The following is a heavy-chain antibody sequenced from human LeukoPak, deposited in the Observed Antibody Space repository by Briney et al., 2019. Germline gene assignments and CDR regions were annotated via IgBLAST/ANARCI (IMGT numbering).Heavy chain of an antibody. CDR1: GASIRNYY. CDR2: IYYSGST. J-gene: IGHJ5*02. CDR3: ARRYSSSQYVGFFGP. D-gene: IGHD6-13*01. V-gene: IGHV4-59*08. Sequence: SETLSLTCTVSGASIRNYYWSWIRQSPGKGLEWIGYIYYSGSTNYNPSLESRVAMSVDTSKNQFSLRLSSVTAADTAICYCARRYSSSQYVGFFGPWGQRTLVTVSS.